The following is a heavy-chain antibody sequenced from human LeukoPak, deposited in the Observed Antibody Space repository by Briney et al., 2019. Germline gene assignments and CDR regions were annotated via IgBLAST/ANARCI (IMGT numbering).Heavy chain of an antibody. Sequence: SQTLSLTCTVSGGSISSGGYYWSWIRQHPGKGLEWIGYIYYSGSTYYNPSLKSRVTISVDTSKNQFSLKLSSVTAADTAVYYCARDETGDRVAGPFYYWGQGTLVTVSS. D-gene: IGHD7-27*01. V-gene: IGHV4-31*03. CDR1: GGSISSGGYY. CDR3: ARDETGDRVAGPFYY. CDR2: IYYSGST. J-gene: IGHJ4*02.